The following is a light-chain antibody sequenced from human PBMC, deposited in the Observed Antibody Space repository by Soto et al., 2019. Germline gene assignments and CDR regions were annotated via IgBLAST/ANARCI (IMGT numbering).Light chain of an antibody. CDR3: SSYTSISTLYV. CDR2: EVT. J-gene: IGLJ1*01. V-gene: IGLV2-14*01. CDR1: TSDVGGYNY. Sequence: QSVLTQPASVSGSPGQSITISCTGTTSDVGGYNYVSWYQQRPGKAPKVIIFEVTNRPSGVSNRFSGSKSGNTASLTISGLQAEDEADYYCSSYTSISTLYVFGTGTKLIVL.